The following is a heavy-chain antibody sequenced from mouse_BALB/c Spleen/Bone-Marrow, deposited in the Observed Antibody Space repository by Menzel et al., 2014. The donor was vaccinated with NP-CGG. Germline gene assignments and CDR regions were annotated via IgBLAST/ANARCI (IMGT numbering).Heavy chain of an antibody. CDR2: INNNGGST. CDR1: GFTFSSYG. J-gene: IGHJ1*01. CDR3: ARVYGWYFDF. D-gene: IGHD1-1*01. Sequence: EVKLMESGGGLVQPGGSLKLSCVASGFTFSSYGMSWVRQTPGKRLELVATINNNGGSTYYPDSVKGQFTISRDNAKNTLYLQMSSLKSEDTARYYCARVYGWYFDFWGAGTTVTVSS. V-gene: IGHV5-6-3*01.